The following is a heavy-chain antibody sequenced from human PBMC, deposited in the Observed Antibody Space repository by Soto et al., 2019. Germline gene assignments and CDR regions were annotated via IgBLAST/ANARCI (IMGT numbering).Heavy chain of an antibody. D-gene: IGHD2-15*01. Sequence: ASVKVSCKASGGTFSSYTISWVRQAPGQGLEWMGRIIPILGIANYAQKFQGRVTITADKSTSTAYMELSSLRSEDTAVYYCARDACSGGSCYHDRSWFDPWGQGTLVTVSS. CDR3: ARDACSGGSCYHDRSWFDP. CDR1: GGTFSSYT. V-gene: IGHV1-69*04. J-gene: IGHJ5*02. CDR2: IIPILGIA.